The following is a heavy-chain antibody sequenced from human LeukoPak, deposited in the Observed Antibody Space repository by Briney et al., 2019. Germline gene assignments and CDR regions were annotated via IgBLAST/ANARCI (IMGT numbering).Heavy chain of an antibody. J-gene: IGHJ4*02. V-gene: IGHV3-23*01. CDR2: ISGSDGRT. D-gene: IGHD5-18*01. CDR1: GFTFSSYG. CDR3: ARDLSGVTGYTYGRGIDY. Sequence: GGSLRLSCAASGFTFSSYGMSWVRQAPGKGLEWVSAISGSDGRTYYADSVKGRFTISRDNSKNTLYLQINSLRAEDTAVYYCARDLSGVTGYTYGRGIDYWGQGTLVTVSS.